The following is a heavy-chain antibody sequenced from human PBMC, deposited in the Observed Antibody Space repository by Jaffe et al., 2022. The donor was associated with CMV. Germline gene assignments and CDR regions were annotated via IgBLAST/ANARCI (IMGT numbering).Heavy chain of an antibody. CDR1: GGSISSYY. Sequence: QVQLQESGPGLVKPSETLSLTCTVSGGSISSYYWSWIRQPPGKGLEWIGYIYYSGSTNYNPSLKSRVTISVDTSKNQFSLKLSSVTAADTAVYYCARGTYSSSSTIDYWGQGTLVTVSS. CDR2: IYYSGST. V-gene: IGHV4-59*01. J-gene: IGHJ4*02. D-gene: IGHD6-6*01. CDR3: ARGTYSSSSTIDY.